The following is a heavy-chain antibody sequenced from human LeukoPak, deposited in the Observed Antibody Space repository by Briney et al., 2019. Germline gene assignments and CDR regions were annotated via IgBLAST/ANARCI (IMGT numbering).Heavy chain of an antibody. V-gene: IGHV3-30*03. CDR3: ARLGAGLHY. J-gene: IGHJ4*02. Sequence: GGSLRLSCAASGFTFSSYGMHWVRQAPGKGLEWVAVISYDGSNKYYADSVKGRFTISRDNSKNTLYLQMNSLRAEDTAVYYCARLGAGLHYWGQGTLVTVSS. D-gene: IGHD4/OR15-4a*01. CDR2: ISYDGSNK. CDR1: GFTFSSYG.